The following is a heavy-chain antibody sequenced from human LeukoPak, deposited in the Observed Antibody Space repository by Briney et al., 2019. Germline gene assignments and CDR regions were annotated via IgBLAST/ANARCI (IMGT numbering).Heavy chain of an antibody. CDR2: IYHSGST. CDR1: GGSISSGGYS. Sequence: PSQTLSLTCAVSGGSISSGGYSWSWIRQPPGKGLEWMGYIYHSGSTYYNPSLKSRVTISVDRSKNQFSLKLSSVTAADTAVYYCARSDLRRNRYYCGMDVWGQGTTVTVSS. CDR3: ARSDLRRNRYYCGMDV. D-gene: IGHD1-14*01. V-gene: IGHV4-30-2*01. J-gene: IGHJ6*02.